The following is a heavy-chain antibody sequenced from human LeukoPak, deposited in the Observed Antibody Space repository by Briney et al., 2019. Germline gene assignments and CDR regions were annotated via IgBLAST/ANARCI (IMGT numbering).Heavy chain of an antibody. CDR2: ITNSGNSK. CDR1: EFTFSSYS. V-gene: IGHV3-48*01. D-gene: IGHD3-22*01. J-gene: IGHJ4*02. Sequence: GGSLRLSCAASEFTFSSYSMNWVRQAPGKGLEWVSYITNSGNSKSYADSVKGRFTISRDNTKNSLYLQMNGLRAEDTAVYYCAKEEGDYYDSRLGFDYWGQGTLVTVSS. CDR3: AKEEGDYYDSRLGFDY.